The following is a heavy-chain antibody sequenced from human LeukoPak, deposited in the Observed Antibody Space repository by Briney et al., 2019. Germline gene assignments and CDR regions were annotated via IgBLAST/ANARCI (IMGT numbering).Heavy chain of an antibody. CDR3: ARGDANILRWPTHFDY. D-gene: IGHD4-23*01. V-gene: IGHV3-11*01. CDR2: ISSSGSTI. J-gene: IGHJ4*02. Sequence: GGSLRLSCAASGFTFSDYYMSWIRQAPGKGLEWVSYISSSGSTIYYADSVKGRFTISRDNAKNSLYLQMNSLRAEDTAVYYCARGDANILRWPTHFDYWGQGTLVTVSS. CDR1: GFTFSDYY.